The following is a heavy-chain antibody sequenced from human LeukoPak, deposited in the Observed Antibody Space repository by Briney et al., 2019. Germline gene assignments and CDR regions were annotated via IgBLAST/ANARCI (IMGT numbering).Heavy chain of an antibody. CDR1: GGSISSYY. V-gene: IGHV4-59*01. CDR3: ARGFRGYYYGSGSVNWFDP. Sequence: SETLSLTCTVSGGSISSYYWSWIRQPPGKVLEWIGYIDYSGSTNYNPSLKSRVTISVDTSKNQFSLKLSSVTAADTAVYYCARGFRGYYYGSGSVNWFDPWGQGTLVTVSS. D-gene: IGHD3-10*01. J-gene: IGHJ5*02. CDR2: IDYSGST.